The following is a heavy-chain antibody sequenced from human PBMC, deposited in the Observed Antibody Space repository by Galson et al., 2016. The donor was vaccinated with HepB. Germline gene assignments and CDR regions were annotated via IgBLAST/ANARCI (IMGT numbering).Heavy chain of an antibody. CDR3: ARAGDIVATMVFAS. CDR1: GGSIGSGYYY. J-gene: IGHJ4*02. CDR2: VHNSGVT. V-gene: IGHV4-31*11. D-gene: IGHD5-12*01. Sequence: TLSLTCAVSGGSIGSGYYYWSWIRQLPGTGLEWIGYVHNSGVTYYNPSLKSRVIISLDPSKNQFSLSLSSVTAADTAVYYCARAGDIVATMVFASWGQGTLGTVSS.